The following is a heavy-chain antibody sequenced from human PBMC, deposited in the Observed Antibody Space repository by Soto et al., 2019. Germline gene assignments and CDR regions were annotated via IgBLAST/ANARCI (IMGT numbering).Heavy chain of an antibody. CDR1: GGSFSGYY. V-gene: IGHV4-34*01. CDR2: INHSGST. Sequence: QVQLQQWGAGLLKPSETLSLTCAVYGGSFSGYYWSWIRQPPGKGLEWIGEINHSGSTNYNPSLKSRVTISVDTSKNPFSLKLSSVTAADTAVYYCARSPGVIKNDYWGQGPLVTVSS. J-gene: IGHJ4*02. CDR3: ARSPGVIKNDY. D-gene: IGHD3-10*01.